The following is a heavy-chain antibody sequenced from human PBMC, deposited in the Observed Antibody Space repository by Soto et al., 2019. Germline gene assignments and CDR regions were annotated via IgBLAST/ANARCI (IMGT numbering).Heavy chain of an antibody. V-gene: IGHV3-30*18. D-gene: IGHD2-15*01. CDR2: ISYDGSNK. CDR3: AKGGPLYCSGGSCPAPYYYYYYGMDV. J-gene: IGHJ6*02. Sequence: LRLSCAASGFTFSSYGMHWVRQAPGKGLEWVAVISYDGSNKYYADSVKGRFTISRDNSKNTLYLQMNSLRAEDTAVYYCAKGGPLYCSGGSCPAPYYYYYYGMDVWGQGTTVTVSS. CDR1: GFTFSSYG.